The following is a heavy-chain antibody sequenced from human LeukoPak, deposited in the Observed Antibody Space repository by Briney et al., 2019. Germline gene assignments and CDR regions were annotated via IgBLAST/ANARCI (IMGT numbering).Heavy chain of an antibody. D-gene: IGHD3-10*01. V-gene: IGHV4-59*08. Sequence: SETLSLTCTVSGGSISSYYWSWIRQPPGKGLEWIGYIYDSGNTNYNPSLKSRVTISVDTSKNQFSLKLSSVTAADTAVYYCAGGRGSGSYYNWVDYPVDHWGQGTLVTVSS. CDR1: GGSISSYY. CDR2: IYDSGNT. CDR3: AGGRGSGSYYNWVDYPVDH. J-gene: IGHJ4*02.